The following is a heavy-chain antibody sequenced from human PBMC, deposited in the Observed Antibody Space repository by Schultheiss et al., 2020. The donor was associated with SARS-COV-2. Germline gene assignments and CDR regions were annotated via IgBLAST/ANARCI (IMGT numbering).Heavy chain of an antibody. V-gene: IGHV3-53*01. J-gene: IGHJ4*02. CDR2: IYSGGKT. D-gene: IGHD2-2*01. CDR3: VGKSCSSISCPFDY. Sequence: GESLKISCAASGFTVSSNYMSWVRQAPGKGLEWVSVIYSGGKTYYADSVKGRFTVSRDNSKNTIYLQMNSLRAEDTAVYYCVGKSCSSISCPFDYWGQGTLVTVSS. CDR1: GFTVSSNY.